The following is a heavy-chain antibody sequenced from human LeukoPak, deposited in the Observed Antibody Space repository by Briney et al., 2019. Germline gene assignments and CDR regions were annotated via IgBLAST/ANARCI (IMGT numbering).Heavy chain of an antibody. Sequence: ASVKVSCKASVGTFSSYAISWVRQAPGQGLEWMGGIIPVFGTANYAQKFQGRVTITTDESTSTAYMELSSLRSEDTAVYYCARMSVRGVIDGWAYPQHNAFDIWGQGTMVTVSS. CDR1: VGTFSSYA. V-gene: IGHV1-69*05. D-gene: IGHD3-10*01. CDR2: IIPVFGTA. CDR3: ARMSVRGVIDGWAYPQHNAFDI. J-gene: IGHJ3*02.